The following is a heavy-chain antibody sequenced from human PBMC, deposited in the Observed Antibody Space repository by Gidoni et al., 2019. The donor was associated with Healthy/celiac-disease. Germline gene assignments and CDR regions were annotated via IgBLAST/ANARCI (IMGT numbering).Heavy chain of an antibody. CDR1: GGSISSSSYY. V-gene: IGHV4-39*01. Sequence: QLQLQESGPGLVKPSETLSLTCTVSGGSISSSSYYWGWLRQPPGKGLEWIGSIYYSGSTYSTPSLKSRVTISVDTSKNQFSLKLSSVTAADTAVYYCARQDGPIYVPYYYYGMDVWGQGTTVTVSS. D-gene: IGHD3-10*02. J-gene: IGHJ6*02. CDR2: IYYSGST. CDR3: ARQDGPIYVPYYYYGMDV.